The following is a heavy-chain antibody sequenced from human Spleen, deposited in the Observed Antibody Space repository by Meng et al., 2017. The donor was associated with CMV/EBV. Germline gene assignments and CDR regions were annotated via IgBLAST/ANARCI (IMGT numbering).Heavy chain of an antibody. CDR2: ISAYNGNT. V-gene: IGHV1-18*01. J-gene: IGHJ4*02. CDR1: GYTFTSYC. D-gene: IGHD6-13*01. CDR3: ARGVGQQLPWYYFDY. Sequence: VHLVQSGAWGKKLWTSVNVSCKASGYTFTSYCSSWVRQAPGQGREWMGWISAYNGNTNYAQKLQGRGTMTTDTSTSTAYMELRSLRSDDTAVYYCARGVGQQLPWYYFDYWGQGTLVTVSS.